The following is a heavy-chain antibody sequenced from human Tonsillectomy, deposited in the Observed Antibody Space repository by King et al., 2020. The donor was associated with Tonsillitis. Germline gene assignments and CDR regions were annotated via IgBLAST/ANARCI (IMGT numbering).Heavy chain of an antibody. CDR2: IIPIFGTA. CDR3: ARLSWLERRPLFDY. V-gene: IGHV1-69*01. CDR1: GGTFSSYA. J-gene: IGHJ4*02. Sequence: QLVQSGAEVKKPESSVKVSCKASGGTFSSYAISWVRQAPGQGLEWMGGIIPIFGTANYAQKFQGRVTITADESTSTAYMELSSLRSEDTAVYYCARLSWLERRPLFDYWGQGTLVTVSS. D-gene: IGHD1-1*01.